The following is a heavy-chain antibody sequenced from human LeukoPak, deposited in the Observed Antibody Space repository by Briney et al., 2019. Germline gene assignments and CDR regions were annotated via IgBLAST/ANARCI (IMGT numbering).Heavy chain of an antibody. J-gene: IGHJ4*02. V-gene: IGHV3-7*01. Sequence: GGSLRLSCAASGFTFSSYWMSWVRQAPGKGLEWVANIKQDGSEKYYVDSGKGRFTISRDNAKNSLYLQMNSLRAEDTAVYYCARALGSSSADYWGQGTLVTVSS. D-gene: IGHD6-6*01. CDR3: ARALGSSSADY. CDR1: GFTFSSYW. CDR2: IKQDGSEK.